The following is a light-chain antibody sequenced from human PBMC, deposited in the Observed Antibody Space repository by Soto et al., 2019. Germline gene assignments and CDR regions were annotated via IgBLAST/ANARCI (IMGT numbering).Light chain of an antibody. V-gene: IGLV2-14*01. Sequence: QSVLTQPASVSGSPGQSITISCTGTSSDVGGYDYVSWYQIHPGKALKLMVFEVSNRPSGVSYRFSGSKSGNTASLTISGLQAEDEADYFCSSYSISTAYLFGTGTKLTVL. CDR1: SSDVGGYDY. CDR2: EVS. J-gene: IGLJ1*01. CDR3: SSYSISTAYL.